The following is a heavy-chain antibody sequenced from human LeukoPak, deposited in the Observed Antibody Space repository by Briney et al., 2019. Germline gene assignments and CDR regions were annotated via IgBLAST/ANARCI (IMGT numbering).Heavy chain of an antibody. CDR2: ISGSGGST. V-gene: IGHV3-23*01. Sequence: HTGGSLRLSCAASGFTFSSYAMSWVRQAPGKGLEWVSAISGSGGSTYYADSVKGRFTISRDNSKNTLYLQMNSMRAEDTAVYYCPKDPFLWFGNNWFDPWGQGTLVTVSS. CDR1: GFTFSSYA. D-gene: IGHD3-10*01. J-gene: IGHJ5*02. CDR3: PKDPFLWFGNNWFDP.